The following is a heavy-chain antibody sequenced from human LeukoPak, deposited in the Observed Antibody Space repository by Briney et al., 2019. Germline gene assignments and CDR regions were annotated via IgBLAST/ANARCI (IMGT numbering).Heavy chain of an antibody. CDR1: GYSISSGYY. D-gene: IGHD2-2*01. V-gene: IGHV4-38-2*01. J-gene: IGHJ5*02. CDR3: ARVIGYCSSTSCYWFDP. Sequence: SETLSLTCAVSGYSISSGYYWGWIRQPPGKGLEWIGSIYHSGSTYYNPSLKSRVTISVDTSKNQFSLKLSSVTAADTAVYYWARVIGYCSSTSCYWFDPWGQRTLVTVSS. CDR2: IYHSGST.